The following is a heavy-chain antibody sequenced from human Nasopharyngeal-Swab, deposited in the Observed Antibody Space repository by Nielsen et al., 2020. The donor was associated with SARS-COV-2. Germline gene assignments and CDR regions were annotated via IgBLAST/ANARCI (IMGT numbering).Heavy chain of an antibody. CDR1: GYTFTSYG. CDR2: ISAYNGNT. CDR3: ARLSYCGGDCYWSFIDY. V-gene: IGHV1-18*04. Sequence: ASVKVSCKASGYTFTSYGISWVRQAPGRGLEWMGWISAYNGNTNYAQKLQGRVTMTTDTSTSTAYMELRSLRSDDTAVYYCARLSYCGGDCYWSFIDYWGQGTLVTVSS. D-gene: IGHD2-21*02. J-gene: IGHJ4*02.